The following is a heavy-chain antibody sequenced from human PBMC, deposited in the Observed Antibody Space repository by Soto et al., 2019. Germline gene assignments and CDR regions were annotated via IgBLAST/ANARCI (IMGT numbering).Heavy chain of an antibody. D-gene: IGHD3-16*01. Sequence: PSETLSLTCAVSGGSISSGGYSWSWIRQPPGRGLEWIGYIYHSGSTYYNPSLKSRVTISVDRSKNQFSLKLNSVTAADTAVYYCARGIGGLAGFDYWGQGTLVTVSS. J-gene: IGHJ4*02. CDR1: GGSISSGGYS. CDR3: ARGIGGLAGFDY. CDR2: IYHSGST. V-gene: IGHV4-30-2*01.